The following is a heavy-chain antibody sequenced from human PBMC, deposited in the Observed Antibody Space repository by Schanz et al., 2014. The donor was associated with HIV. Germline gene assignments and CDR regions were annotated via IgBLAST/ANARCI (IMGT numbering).Heavy chain of an antibody. Sequence: VQLVESGGGVVQPGKSLRLSCAASGFTFSKYGMHWVRQGPGKGLEWVANIKQDGGEKHYVDSVKGRFTISRDASKRTLYLQMDSLAVDDTATYYCAKGDPSSRFGRAFDTWGQGTVVIVSS. J-gene: IGHJ3*02. CDR2: IKQDGGEK. V-gene: IGHV3-7*03. CDR3: AKGDPSSRFGRAFDT. CDR1: GFTFSKYG. D-gene: IGHD6-19*01.